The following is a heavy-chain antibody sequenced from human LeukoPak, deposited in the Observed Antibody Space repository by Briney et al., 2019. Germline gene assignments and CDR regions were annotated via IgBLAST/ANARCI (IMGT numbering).Heavy chain of an antibody. CDR3: AKEPGIVATIGPFDY. CDR1: GFTFSSYA. Sequence: GGSLRLSCAASGFTFSSYAMSWVRQAPGKGREWGSAISGSGGSTYYADSVKGRFTISRDNSKNTLYLQMNSLRAEDTAVYYCAKEPGIVATIGPFDYWGQGTLVTVSS. V-gene: IGHV3-23*01. J-gene: IGHJ4*02. D-gene: IGHD5-12*01. CDR2: ISGSGGST.